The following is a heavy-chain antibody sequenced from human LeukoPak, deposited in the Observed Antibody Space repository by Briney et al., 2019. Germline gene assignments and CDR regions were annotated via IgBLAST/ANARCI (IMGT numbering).Heavy chain of an antibody. V-gene: IGHV1-46*01. D-gene: IGHD6-19*01. CDR3: ARDLGVAGRSTMDV. Sequence: ASVKVSCKASGYTFTSYYMHWVRQAPGQGLEWMGIINPSGGSTSYAQKFQGRVTITADKSTSTAYMELSSLRSEDTAVYYCARDLGVAGRSTMDVWGKGTTVTVSS. J-gene: IGHJ6*03. CDR1: GYTFTSYY. CDR2: INPSGGST.